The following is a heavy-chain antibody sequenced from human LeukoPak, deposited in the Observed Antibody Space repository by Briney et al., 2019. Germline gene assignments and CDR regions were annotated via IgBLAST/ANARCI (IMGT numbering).Heavy chain of an antibody. J-gene: IGHJ6*03. D-gene: IGHD6-6*01. CDR1: GGTFSSYA. CDR2: IIPIFGTA. CDR3: ARTTYRSSFPYYYYYMDV. V-gene: IGHV1-69*13. Sequence: ASVKVSCKASGGTFSSYAISWVRQAPGQGLEWMGGIIPIFGTANYAQKFQGRVTITADESTSTAYMELSSLRSEDTAVYYCARTTYRSSFPYYYYYMDVWGKGTTVTVSS.